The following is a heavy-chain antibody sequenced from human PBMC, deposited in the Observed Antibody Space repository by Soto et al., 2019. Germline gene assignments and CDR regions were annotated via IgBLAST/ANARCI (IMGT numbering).Heavy chain of an antibody. Sequence: PGGSLRLSCAASGFTFSSYAMSWVRQAPGKGLEWVSAISGSGGSTYYADSVKGRFTISRDNSKNTLYLQMNSLRAEDTAVYYCAPLPLWFGDPQSYYYGMDVWGQGTPVTVSS. CDR3: APLPLWFGDPQSYYYGMDV. CDR1: GFTFSSYA. D-gene: IGHD3-10*01. J-gene: IGHJ6*02. CDR2: ISGSGGST. V-gene: IGHV3-23*01.